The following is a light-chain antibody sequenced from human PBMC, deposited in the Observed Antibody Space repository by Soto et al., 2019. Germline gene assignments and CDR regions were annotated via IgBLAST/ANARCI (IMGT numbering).Light chain of an antibody. Sequence: EFVLTQSPATLSLSPGERATLSCRASQSFSSYLAWYQQKPGQAPRLLIYDASNRASGIPARFSGSGSGTDFTLTISRLEPEDFAVYYCQQYVTSPWAFGQGTKVAIE. J-gene: IGKJ1*01. CDR2: DAS. CDR3: QQYVTSPWA. V-gene: IGKV3-11*01. CDR1: QSFSSY.